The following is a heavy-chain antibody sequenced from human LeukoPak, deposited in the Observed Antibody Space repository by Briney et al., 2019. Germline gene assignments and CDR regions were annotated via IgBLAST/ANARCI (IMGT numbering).Heavy chain of an antibody. CDR3: ASEAFCASGNCYLQRVAS. J-gene: IGHJ4*02. Sequence: ASVKVSCKPSGYTFNAYYMHWVRQAPGQGLEWVGWIDPKTGNTRYAQKSQGRVTITRDTAIGTVYMELSSLKSDDTAVYYCASEAFCASGNCYLQRVASWGPGTLVTVSS. CDR2: IDPKTGNT. CDR1: GYTFNAYY. D-gene: IGHD3-22*01. V-gene: IGHV1-2*02.